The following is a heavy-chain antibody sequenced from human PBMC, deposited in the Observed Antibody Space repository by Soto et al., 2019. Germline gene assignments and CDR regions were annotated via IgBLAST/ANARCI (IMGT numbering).Heavy chain of an antibody. CDR3: SRGLATNYYYGMDV. J-gene: IGHJ6*02. CDR2: ISSSSSHI. Sequence: PGGSLRLSCAAPGFTFSSYSMNWVRQAPGKGLEWVSSISSSSSHIYYADSVKGRFTISRDNAKNSLYLQMNSLRAEDTAVYYCSRGLATNYYYGMDVWGQGTTVTVSS. CDR1: GFTFSSYS. V-gene: IGHV3-21*01. D-gene: IGHD5-12*01.